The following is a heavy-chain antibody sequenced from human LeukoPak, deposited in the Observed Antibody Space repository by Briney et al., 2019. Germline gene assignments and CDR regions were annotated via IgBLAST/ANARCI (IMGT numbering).Heavy chain of an antibody. D-gene: IGHD3-10*01. CDR2: MNPNSGNT. CDR3: ASTRGGYGPGSSLSP. Sequence: ASVKVSCKASGYTFTSYDINWVRQATGQGLEWMGWMNPNSGNTGYAQKFQGRVTMTRNTSISTAYMELSSLRSEDTAAYYCASTRGGYGPGSSLSPWGQGTLVTVSS. CDR1: GYTFTSYD. J-gene: IGHJ5*02. V-gene: IGHV1-8*01.